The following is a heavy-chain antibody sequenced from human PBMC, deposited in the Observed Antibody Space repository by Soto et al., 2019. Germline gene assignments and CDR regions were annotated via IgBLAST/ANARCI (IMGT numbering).Heavy chain of an antibody. V-gene: IGHV3-30-3*01. D-gene: IGHD1-26*01. CDR1: GFTFSSYA. CDR2: ISYDGSNK. J-gene: IGHJ6*02. Sequence: GGSLRLSCAASGFTFSSYAMHWVRQAPGKGLEWVAVISYDGSNKYYADSVKGRFTISRDNSKNTLYLQMNSLRAEDTAVYYCATGGEQGGSYYYYGMDVWGQGTTVTVSS. CDR3: ATGGEQGGSYYYYGMDV.